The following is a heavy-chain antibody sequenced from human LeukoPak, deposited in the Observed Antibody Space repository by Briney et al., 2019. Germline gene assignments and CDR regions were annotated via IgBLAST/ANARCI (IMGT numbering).Heavy chain of an antibody. D-gene: IGHD1-26*01. CDR3: ARDHVRGWD. V-gene: IGHV1-46*02. CDR2: INPSGGST. J-gene: IGHJ1*01. CDR1: GYTFNNHY. Sequence: GASVKVSCKASGYTFNNHYMYWVRQAPGQGLEWMGIINPSGGSTSYAQKFQGRVTMTRDTSTSTVYMELSSLRSEDTAVYYCARDHVRGWDWGQGTLVTVSS.